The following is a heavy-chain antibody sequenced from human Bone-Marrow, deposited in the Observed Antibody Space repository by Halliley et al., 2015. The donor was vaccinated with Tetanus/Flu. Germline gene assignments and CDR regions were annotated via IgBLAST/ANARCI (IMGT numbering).Heavy chain of an antibody. J-gene: IGHJ4*02. V-gene: IGHV4-4*02. Sequence: LGWMGEIDHGGTPTPTPSLKCRLIISLDKSETQFSLRLSSGTAADTAVYYCARVGGNYVFDYWGQGTLVTVSS. CDR2: IDHGGTP. CDR3: ARVGGNYVFDY. D-gene: IGHD3-16*01.